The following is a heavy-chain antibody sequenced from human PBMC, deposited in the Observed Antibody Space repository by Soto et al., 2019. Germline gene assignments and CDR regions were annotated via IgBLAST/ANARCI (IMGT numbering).Heavy chain of an antibody. V-gene: IGHV4-39*01. D-gene: IGHD2-2*01. J-gene: IGHJ4*02. Sequence: QLQLQESGPGLVKPSETLSLTCTVSGGSISSSSYYWGWIRQPPGKGLEWIGSIYYSGSTYYNPSLKSRVTISVDTSKNQFSLKLSSVTAADTAVYYCARHLRRDCSSTSCYANNFDYWGQGTLVTVSS. CDR1: GGSISSSSYY. CDR3: ARHLRRDCSSTSCYANNFDY. CDR2: IYYSGST.